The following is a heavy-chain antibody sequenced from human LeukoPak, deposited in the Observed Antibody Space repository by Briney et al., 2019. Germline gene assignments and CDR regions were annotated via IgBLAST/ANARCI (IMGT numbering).Heavy chain of an antibody. D-gene: IGHD2-15*01. J-gene: IGHJ4*02. V-gene: IGHV1-24*01. CDR3: ATKSLRYCSGGSCYLFDY. Sequence: ASVKVSCKVSGYTLTELSMHWVRQALGKGLEWMGGFDPEDGETIYAQKFQGRVTMTEDTSTDTAYMELSSLRSEDTAVYYCATKSLRYCSGGSCYLFDYWGQGTLVTVSS. CDR1: GYTLTELS. CDR2: FDPEDGET.